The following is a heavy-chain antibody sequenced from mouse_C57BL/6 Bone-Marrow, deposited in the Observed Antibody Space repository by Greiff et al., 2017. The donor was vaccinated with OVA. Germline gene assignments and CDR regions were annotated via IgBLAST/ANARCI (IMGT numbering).Heavy chain of an antibody. V-gene: IGHV1-72*01. CDR1: GYTFTSYW. D-gene: IGHD1-1*01. CDR2: IDPNSGGT. Sequence: VQLQQPGAELVKPGASVKLSCKASGYTFTSYWMHWVKQRPGRGLEWIGRIDPNSGGTKYNEKFKSKAKLTVDKPSSSSYMQLRSLTSEASSVYYCAYCSSRDYFDYWGPGTSLPVSS. J-gene: IGHJ2*02. CDR3: AYCSSRDYFDY.